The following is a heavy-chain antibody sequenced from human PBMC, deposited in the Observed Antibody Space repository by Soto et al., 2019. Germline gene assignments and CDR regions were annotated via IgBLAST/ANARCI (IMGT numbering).Heavy chain of an antibody. D-gene: IGHD5-18*01. CDR2: VYPGDSDT. CDR1: GHSFTNYW. V-gene: IGHV5-51*01. J-gene: IGHJ6*02. Sequence: GESLKISCKGSGHSFTNYWIAWVRQMPGKGLEWMGIVYPGDSDTRYSPSFQGQVTISADKSISTTSLQWTSLKASDTAMYYCARHRTRGYSYGYTPRDYYYGMDVWGQGTTVTVSS. CDR3: ARHRTRGYSYGYTPRDYYYGMDV.